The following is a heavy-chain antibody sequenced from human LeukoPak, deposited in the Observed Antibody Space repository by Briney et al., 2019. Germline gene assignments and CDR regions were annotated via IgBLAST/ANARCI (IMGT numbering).Heavy chain of an antibody. Sequence: PGGSPRLSYAASGFTFDDYGMSWVRQAPGKGLEWVSGINWNGGSTGYADSVKGRFTISRDNAKNSLYLQMNSLRAEDTALYYCARDSHTYYYGSGSYVAFDIWGQGTMVTVSS. V-gene: IGHV3-20*03. CDR1: GFTFDDYG. D-gene: IGHD3-10*01. CDR2: INWNGGST. CDR3: ARDSHTYYYGSGSYVAFDI. J-gene: IGHJ3*02.